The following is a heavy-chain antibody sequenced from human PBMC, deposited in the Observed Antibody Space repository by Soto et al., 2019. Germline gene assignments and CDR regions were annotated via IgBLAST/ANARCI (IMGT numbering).Heavy chain of an antibody. CDR2: ISAYNGNT. J-gene: IGHJ4*02. CDR1: GYTFTSYG. CDR3: ARDTWLGMVWGARDFDY. Sequence: ASVKVSCKASGYTFTSYGISWVRQAPGQGLEWMGWISAYNGNTNYAQKLQGRVTMTTDTSTSTAYMELRSLRSDDTAVYYCARDTWLGMVWGARDFDYWGQGTLVTVSS. V-gene: IGHV1-18*01. D-gene: IGHD3-10*01.